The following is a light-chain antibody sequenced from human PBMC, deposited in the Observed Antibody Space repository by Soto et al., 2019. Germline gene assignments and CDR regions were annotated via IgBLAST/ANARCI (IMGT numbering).Light chain of an antibody. CDR1: QDINNY. J-gene: IGKJ5*01. CDR2: DAS. CDR3: QQSNDLVS. V-gene: IGKV1-33*01. Sequence: DIQMTHTTSSLSASVGDRVTITCHASQDINNYVNWYQQKPGKAPKLLIFDASTLKTGVPSRFSGSGSGTDFSFSISRLHPEDIATYYCQQSNDLVSFGQGTRLEIK.